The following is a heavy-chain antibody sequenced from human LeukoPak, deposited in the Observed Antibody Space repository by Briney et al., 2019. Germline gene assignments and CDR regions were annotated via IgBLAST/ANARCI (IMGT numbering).Heavy chain of an antibody. D-gene: IGHD2-15*01. CDR1: GFTFSSYW. Sequence: GGSLRLSCAASGFTFSSYWMSWVRQAPGKGLEWVANIKQDGSEKYYVDSVKGRFTISRDNAKNSLYLQMNSLRAEDTAVYYCARDYCGGGSCYLAYYYYGMDVWGQGTTVTVSS. CDR3: ARDYCGGGSCYLAYYYYGMDV. J-gene: IGHJ6*02. V-gene: IGHV3-7*01. CDR2: IKQDGSEK.